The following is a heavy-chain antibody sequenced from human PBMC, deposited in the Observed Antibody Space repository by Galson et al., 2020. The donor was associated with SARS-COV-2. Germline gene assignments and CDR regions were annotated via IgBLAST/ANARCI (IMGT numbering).Heavy chain of an antibody. V-gene: IGHV3-53*01. Sequence: RQAPGKGLEWVSVIYSGGSTYYADSVKGRFTISRDNSKNTLYLQMNSLRAEDTAVYYCAKSRWGRGWSSPKDAFDIWGQGTMVTVSS. CDR3: AKSRWGRGWSSPKDAFDI. J-gene: IGHJ3*02. CDR2: IYSGGST. D-gene: IGHD6-19*01.